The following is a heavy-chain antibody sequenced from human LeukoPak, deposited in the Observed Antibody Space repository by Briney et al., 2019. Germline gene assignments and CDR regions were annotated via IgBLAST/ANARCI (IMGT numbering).Heavy chain of an antibody. D-gene: IGHD2-15*01. CDR1: GFTFDDYA. J-gene: IGHJ4*02. CDR2: ISWNSGSI. V-gene: IGHV3-9*03. CDR3: AKESPYCSGGSCSAGGFDY. Sequence: PGGSLRLSCAASGFTFDDYAMHWVRHAPGKGLEWVSGISWNSGSIGYADSVKGRFTISRDNAKNSLYLQMNSLRAEDMALYYCAKESPYCSGGSCSAGGFDYWGQGTLVTVSS.